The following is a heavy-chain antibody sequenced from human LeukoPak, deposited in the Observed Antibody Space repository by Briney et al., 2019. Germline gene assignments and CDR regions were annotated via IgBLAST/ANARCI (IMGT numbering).Heavy chain of an antibody. J-gene: IGHJ4*02. CDR1: GGSISSYF. Sequence: SETLSLTCTVSGGSISSYFWSWLRQPAGKGLEWIGRIHGSGRTNHNPSLKSRVTMSVDTSKKQFSLELSSVTAADTAVYYCARGRMRKGFDYWGQGTLVTVSS. D-gene: IGHD2-8*01. CDR2: IHGSGRT. CDR3: ARGRMRKGFDY. V-gene: IGHV4-4*07.